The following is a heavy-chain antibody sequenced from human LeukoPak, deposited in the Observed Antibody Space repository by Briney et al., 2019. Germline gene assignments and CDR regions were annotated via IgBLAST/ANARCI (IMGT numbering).Heavy chain of an antibody. V-gene: IGHV4-59*11. D-gene: IGHD6-19*01. CDR1: GGSISSHY. CDR3: AREVTVAGTFYFSMDV. J-gene: IGHJ6*03. CDR2: IYYGGRT. Sequence: SETLSLTCSVSGGSISSHYWTWVRQPPGQALECIGYIYYGGRTQYNPSLKSRVTMTMDTSKNQFSLRLNSVSAADPAVYYCAREVTVAGTFYFSMDVWGKGTTVTVSS.